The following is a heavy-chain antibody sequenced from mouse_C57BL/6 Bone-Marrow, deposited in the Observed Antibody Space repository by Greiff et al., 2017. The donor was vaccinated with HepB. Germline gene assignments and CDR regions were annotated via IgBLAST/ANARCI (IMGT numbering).Heavy chain of an antibody. J-gene: IGHJ1*03. D-gene: IGHD1-1*01. V-gene: IGHV1-7*01. CDR1: GYTFTSYW. CDR2: INPSSGYT. CDR3: ARWVITTVVAPGV. Sequence: QVQLKESGAELAKPGASVKLSCKASGYTFTSYWMHWVKQRPGQGLEWIGYINPSSGYTKYNQKFKDKATLTADKSSSTAYMQLSSLTYEDSAVYYCARWVITTVVAPGVWGTGTTVTVSS.